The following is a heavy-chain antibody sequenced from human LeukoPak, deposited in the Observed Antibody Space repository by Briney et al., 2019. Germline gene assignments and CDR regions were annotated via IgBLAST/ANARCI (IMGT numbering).Heavy chain of an antibody. D-gene: IGHD2-15*01. CDR2: INHSGST. CDR3: ARGVEDYYYYMDV. Sequence: PSETLSLTCAVYGGSFSGYYWSCIRQPPGKGLEWIGEINHSGSTNYNPSLKSRVTISVDTSKNQFSLKLSSVTDADTAVYYCARGVEDYYYYMDVWGKGTTVTVSS. V-gene: IGHV4-34*01. CDR1: GGSFSGYY. J-gene: IGHJ6*03.